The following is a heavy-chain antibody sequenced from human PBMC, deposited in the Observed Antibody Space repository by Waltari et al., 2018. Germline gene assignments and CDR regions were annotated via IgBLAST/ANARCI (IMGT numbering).Heavy chain of an antibody. CDR3: ARVSLRDYYYGMDV. CDR1: ELIVSSNY. CDR2: IYSGGGT. J-gene: IGHJ6*02. V-gene: IGHV3-53*02. Sequence: EVQLVETGGGLIQPGGSLKISCAASELIVSSNYMSWVRQAPGKGLGWVSVIYSGGGTHYAGSVKGRLTISRDNSKNTLHLQMNSLRAEDTAVYYCARVSLRDYYYGMDVWGQGTTVTVSS.